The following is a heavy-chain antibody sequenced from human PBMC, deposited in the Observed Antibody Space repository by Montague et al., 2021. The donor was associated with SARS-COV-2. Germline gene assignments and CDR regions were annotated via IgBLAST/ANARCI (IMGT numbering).Heavy chain of an antibody. CDR1: GGSISSNSYY. CDR3: ARYYYDSSGYSTPHFDY. Sequence: SETLSLTCTVSGGSISSNSYYWGWIRQPPGKRLEWIGSIYYSGSTYYNPSLKSRVTISVDTSKNQFSLKLSSVTAADTAVYYCARYYYDSSGYSTPHFDYWGQGTLVTVSS. J-gene: IGHJ4*02. D-gene: IGHD3-22*01. CDR2: IYYSGST. V-gene: IGHV4-39*01.